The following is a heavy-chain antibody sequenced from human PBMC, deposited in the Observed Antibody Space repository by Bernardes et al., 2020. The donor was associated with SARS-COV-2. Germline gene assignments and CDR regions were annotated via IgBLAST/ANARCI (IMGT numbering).Heavy chain of an antibody. CDR1: GGSISSYY. CDR3: ASGGDEGFYYYYYGMDV. CDR2: IYPSGST. V-gene: IGHV4-4*07. D-gene: IGHD2-15*01. J-gene: IGHJ6*02. Sequence: SETLSLTCTVSGGSISSYYWSWIRQPAGKGLEWIGRIYPSGSTNYNPSLKSRVTMSVDTSKNQFSLKLSSVTAADTAVYYCASGGDEGFYYYYYGMDVWGQGTTVTVSS.